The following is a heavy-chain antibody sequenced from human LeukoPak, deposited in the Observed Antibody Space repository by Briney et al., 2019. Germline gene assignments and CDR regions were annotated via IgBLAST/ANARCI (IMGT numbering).Heavy chain of an antibody. CDR2: ISSSSSSTI. CDR3: ARDLAARHPFDY. J-gene: IGHJ4*02. V-gene: IGHV3-48*01. D-gene: IGHD6-6*01. Sequence: GGSLRLSCEASGFTFSSYSTNWVRQAPGKGLEWVSYISSSSSSTIYYADSVKGRFTISRDNAKNSLYLQTNSLRAEDTAVYYCARDLAARHPFDYWGQGTLVTVSS. CDR1: GFTFSSYS.